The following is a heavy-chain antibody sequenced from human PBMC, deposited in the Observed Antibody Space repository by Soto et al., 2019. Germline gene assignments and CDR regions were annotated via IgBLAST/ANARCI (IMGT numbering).Heavy chain of an antibody. CDR2: IIPMLRMS. J-gene: IGHJ4*02. Sequence: QVQLVQSGAEVKKPGSSVKVSCSASAGTFDSYTISWVRQVPGQRLEWMGRIIPMLRMSNFAQNFQGRVSMTADESTSTVYMVLSSLRSEDPAVYFCATNYGSGSTHFDHWGQGTPVTVTS. V-gene: IGHV1-69*02. CDR1: AGTFDSYT. D-gene: IGHD3-10*01. CDR3: ATNYGSGSTHFDH.